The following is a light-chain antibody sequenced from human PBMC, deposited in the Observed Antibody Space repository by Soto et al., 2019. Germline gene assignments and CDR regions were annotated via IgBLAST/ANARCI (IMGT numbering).Light chain of an antibody. CDR2: GAS. CDR3: QQYNYWPSWT. CDR1: QSVSTN. V-gene: IGKV3-15*01. Sequence: EIVMTQSPATLSVSPGERVTLSCRASQSVSTNLAWDQQKHGQPPRLLIYGASTRATGTPARFSGSGSGTEFTLTISSLLSEDFAVYYCQQYNYWPSWTFGQGTKVEVK. J-gene: IGKJ1*01.